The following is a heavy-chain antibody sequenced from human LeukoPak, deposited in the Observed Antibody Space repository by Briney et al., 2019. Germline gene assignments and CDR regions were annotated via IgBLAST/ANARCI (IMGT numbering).Heavy chain of an antibody. CDR1: GFTFDDYG. CDR3: ARVGYDSSGYYPLDYYYYGMDV. Sequence: GGSLRLSCAASGFTFDDYGMSWVRQAPGKGLEWVSGINWNGGSTGYADSVKGRFTISRDNAKNSLYLQMNSLRAEDTALYHCARVGYDSSGYYPLDYYYYGMDVWGQGTTVTVSS. D-gene: IGHD3-22*01. J-gene: IGHJ6*02. V-gene: IGHV3-20*01. CDR2: INWNGGST.